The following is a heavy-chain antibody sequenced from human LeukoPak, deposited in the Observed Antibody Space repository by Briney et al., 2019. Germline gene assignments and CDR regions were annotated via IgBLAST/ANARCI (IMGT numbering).Heavy chain of an antibody. V-gene: IGHV3-69-1*01. CDR1: GFTFSNYA. CDR2: ISSSSTI. CDR3: ARFPSSGYYDSSGYHEPYYFDY. Sequence: AGGSLRLSCAASGFTFSNYAMSWVRQAPGKGLEWVSYISSSSTIYYADSVKGRFTISRDNAKNSLYLQMNSLRAEDTAVYYCARFPSSGYYDSSGYHEPYYFDYWGQGTLVTVSS. J-gene: IGHJ4*02. D-gene: IGHD3-22*01.